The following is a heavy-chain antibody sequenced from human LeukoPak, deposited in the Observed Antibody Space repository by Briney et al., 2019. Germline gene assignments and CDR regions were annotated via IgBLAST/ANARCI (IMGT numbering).Heavy chain of an antibody. CDR3: ASGDSSGYSAPGAFDI. CDR2: IIPIFGTA. D-gene: IGHD3-22*01. J-gene: IGHJ3*02. CDR1: GGTFSSHA. Sequence: SVKVSCKASGGTFSSHAISWVRQAPGQGLEWMGGIIPIFGTANYAQKFQGRVTITTDESTSTAYMELSSLRSEDTAVYYCASGDSSGYSAPGAFDIWGQGTMVTVSS. V-gene: IGHV1-69*05.